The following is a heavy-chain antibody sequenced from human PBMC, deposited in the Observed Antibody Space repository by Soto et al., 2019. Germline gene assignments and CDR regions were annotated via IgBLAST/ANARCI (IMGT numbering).Heavy chain of an antibody. J-gene: IGHJ4*01. CDR2: IIPILGIA. Sequence: SVKVSCKASGGTFSSYAISWVRQAPGQGLEWMGRIIPILGIANYAQKFQGRVTITADKSTSTAYMELSSLRSEDTAVYYCARDLGDPDSYYGGNSGTFDYWG. CDR3: ARDLGDPDSYYGGNSGTFDY. V-gene: IGHV1-69*04. CDR1: GGTFSSYA. D-gene: IGHD4-17*01.